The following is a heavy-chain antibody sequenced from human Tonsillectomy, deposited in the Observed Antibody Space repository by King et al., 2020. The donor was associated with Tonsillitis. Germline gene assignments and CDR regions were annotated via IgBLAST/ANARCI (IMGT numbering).Heavy chain of an antibody. Sequence: VQLVQSGAEVKKPGASVKVSCKASGYTFTSYYMHWVRQAPGQGLEWMGIINPSGGSTSSAQKFQGRVTMTRDTSTSTVYMELSSLRSEDTAVYYCARSYYDSSGSTKFEYFQHWGQGTLVTVSS. CDR2: INPSGGST. CDR3: ARSYYDSSGSTKFEYFQH. CDR1: GYTFTSYY. J-gene: IGHJ1*01. V-gene: IGHV1-46*03. D-gene: IGHD3-22*01.